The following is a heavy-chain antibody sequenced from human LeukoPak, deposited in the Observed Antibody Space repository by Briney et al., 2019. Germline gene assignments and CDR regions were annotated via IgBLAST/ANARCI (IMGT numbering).Heavy chain of an antibody. V-gene: IGHV4-34*01. CDR1: GGSFSGYY. D-gene: IGHD2-2*01. Sequence: PSETLSLTCAVYGGSFSGYYWSWIRQPPGKGLEWIGEINHSGSTNYNPSLKSRVTISVDTSKNQFPLKLSSVTAADTAVYYCARVGYCSSTSCPEYFQHWGQGTLVTVSS. CDR3: ARVGYCSSTSCPEYFQH. CDR2: INHSGST. J-gene: IGHJ1*01.